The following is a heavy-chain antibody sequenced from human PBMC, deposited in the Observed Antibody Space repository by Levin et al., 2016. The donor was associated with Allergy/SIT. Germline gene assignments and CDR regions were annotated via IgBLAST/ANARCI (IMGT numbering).Heavy chain of an antibody. D-gene: IGHD3-22*01. CDR1: GFSLSTSGMC. CDR3: ARIFYYDSSGEITSGYYYGMDV. J-gene: IGHJ6*02. Sequence: SGPTLVKPTQTLTLTCTFSGFSLSTSGMCVSWIRQPPGKALEWLARIDWDDDKYYSTSLKTRLTISKDTSKNQVVLTMTNMDPVDTATYYCARIFYYDSSGEITSGYYYGMDVWGQGTTVTVSS. V-gene: IGHV2-70*11. CDR2: IDWDDDK.